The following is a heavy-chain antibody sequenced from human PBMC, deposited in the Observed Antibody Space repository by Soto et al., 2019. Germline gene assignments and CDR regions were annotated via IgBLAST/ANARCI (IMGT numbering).Heavy chain of an antibody. V-gene: IGHV4-59*01. J-gene: IGHJ4*02. CDR1: GGSISSYY. CDR2: IYYSGST. CDR3: ARGGGTYSSGWYYFDY. Sequence: SETLSLTCTVSGGSISSYYWSWIRQPPGKGLEWIGYIYYSGSTNYNPSLKSRVTISVDTSKNQFSLKLSSVTAADTAVYYCARGGGTYSSGWYYFDYWGQGTLVTVSS. D-gene: IGHD6-19*01.